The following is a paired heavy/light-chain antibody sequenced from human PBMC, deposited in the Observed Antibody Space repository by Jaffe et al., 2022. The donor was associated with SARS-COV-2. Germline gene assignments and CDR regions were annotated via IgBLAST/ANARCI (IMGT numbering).Light chain of an antibody. J-gene: IGKJ3*01. V-gene: IGKV3-20*01. CDR1: QSVSTSF. CDR3: QQYGSSPYT. Sequence: EIVLTQSPGTLSLSPGERATLSCRASQSVSTSFFDWYQQKPGQAPRLLIYGTSTRAAGIPDRFSGSGSGTDFTLTISRLEPEDSAVYYCQQYGSSPYTFGPGTKVEIK. CDR2: GTS.
Heavy chain of an antibody. V-gene: IGHV4-59*01. Sequence: QVRLQESGPGLVKPSETLSLTCTVSGDSISPSYWSWIRQPPGKRLEWIAYVHSSGSTSYNPSLKSRATISVDTSKNQFSLKLNSVTAADTAVYYCARGSTGRYYWGQGSLVIVSS. CDR3: ARGSTGRYY. J-gene: IGHJ4*02. CDR1: GDSISPSY. D-gene: IGHD1-26*01. CDR2: VHSSGST.